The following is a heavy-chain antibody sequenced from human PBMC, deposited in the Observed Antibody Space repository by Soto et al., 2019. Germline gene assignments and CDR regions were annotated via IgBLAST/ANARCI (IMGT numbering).Heavy chain of an antibody. J-gene: IGHJ5*02. CDR3: GKGGGGRSNNWFDP. Sequence: EVQLVESGGGLVQPGRSLRLSCAASGFTFDDYAMHWVRQAPGKGLEWVSGISWNSGSIGYADSVKGRFTISRDNAKNPQFLKRNRLRAGETGFDYGGKGGGGRSNNWFDPWGQGTLVTVSS. D-gene: IGHD2-15*01. CDR2: ISWNSGSI. V-gene: IGHV3-9*01. CDR1: GFTFDDYA.